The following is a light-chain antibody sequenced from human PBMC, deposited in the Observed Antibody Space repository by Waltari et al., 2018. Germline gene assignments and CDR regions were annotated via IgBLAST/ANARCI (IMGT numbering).Light chain of an antibody. CDR3: QQRSKWPPGYT. Sequence: DILLPQSPATLSLSPGETATLSCSASPSVSSYLPWYQQKPGQAPRLLIYDASNRATGIPARFSGSGSGTDFTLTISSLEPEDFAVYYCQQRSKWPPGYTFSQGTKLEI. CDR1: PSVSSY. V-gene: IGKV3-11*01. CDR2: DAS. J-gene: IGKJ2*01.